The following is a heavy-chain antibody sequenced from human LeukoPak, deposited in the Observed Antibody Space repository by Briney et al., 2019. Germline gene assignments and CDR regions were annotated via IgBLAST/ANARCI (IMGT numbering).Heavy chain of an antibody. Sequence: PGGSLRLSCAASGFTFSSYAMHWVRQAPGKGLEWVAFIRYDGSNKYYADSVKGRFTISRDNSKNTLYLQMNSLRVDDTAVYYCAKDTPNNYWSNYRSGYFDHWGQGTLGTVSS. CDR2: IRYDGSNK. D-gene: IGHD3-10*01. V-gene: IGHV3-30*02. CDR1: GFTFSSYA. J-gene: IGHJ4*02. CDR3: AKDTPNNYWSNYRSGYFDH.